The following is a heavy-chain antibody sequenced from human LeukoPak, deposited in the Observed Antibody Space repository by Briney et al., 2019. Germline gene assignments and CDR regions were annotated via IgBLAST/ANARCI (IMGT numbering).Heavy chain of an antibody. Sequence: SETLSLTCTVSGGSISSYYWSWIRQPAGKGLEWIGRIYTSGSTNYNPFLKSRVTMSVDTSKNQFSLKLSSVTAADTAVYYCASQTGVYDFWSGYFDYWGQGTLVTVSS. CDR3: ASQTGVYDFWSGYFDY. J-gene: IGHJ4*02. CDR1: GGSISSYY. CDR2: IYTSGST. V-gene: IGHV4-4*07. D-gene: IGHD3-3*01.